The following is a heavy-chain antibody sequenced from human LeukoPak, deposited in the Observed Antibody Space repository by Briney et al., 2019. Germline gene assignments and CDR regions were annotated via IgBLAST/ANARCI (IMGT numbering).Heavy chain of an antibody. CDR2: IRCDGSNK. Sequence: PGGSLRLSCAASGFTFSSYGMHWVRQAPGKGLEWVAFIRCDGSNKYYADSVKGRFTISRDNSKNTLYLQMNSLRAEDTAVYYCAKPAGYSSSWYPNFDYWGQGTLVTVSS. J-gene: IGHJ4*02. V-gene: IGHV3-30*02. CDR1: GFTFSSYG. CDR3: AKPAGYSSSWYPNFDY. D-gene: IGHD6-13*01.